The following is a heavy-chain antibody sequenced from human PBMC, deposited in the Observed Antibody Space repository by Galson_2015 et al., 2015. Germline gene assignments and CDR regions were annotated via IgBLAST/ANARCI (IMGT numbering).Heavy chain of an antibody. J-gene: IGHJ6*02. Sequence: LSCADSGFNFSSYGMHWVRQAPGKGLEWVAGMSYADSIKYYADYMKGRFTISTDNSKSTLYLQMNSQRAEDTAVYYCAKDLFPFPACDDYSYCDGMDVWGQGTTVTVAS. V-gene: IGHV3-30*18. CDR2: MSYADSIK. D-gene: IGHD3-10*02. CDR1: GFNFSSYG. CDR3: AKDLFPFPACDDYSYCDGMDV.